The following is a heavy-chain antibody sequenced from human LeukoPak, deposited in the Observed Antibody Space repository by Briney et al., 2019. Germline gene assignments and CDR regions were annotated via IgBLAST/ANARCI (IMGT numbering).Heavy chain of an antibody. V-gene: IGHV3-74*01. CDR1: GFIFSSYW. CDR2: INSDGTIT. J-gene: IGHJ4*02. D-gene: IGHD3-9*01. Sequence: PGESLRLSCAASGFIFSSYWMHWVRQIPGQGVVWISRINSDGTITNYADSVKGRFTISRDSAKNTVYLQMNSLTAEDTAVYYCARDMTGNVADYWGQGTLVTVSS. CDR3: ARDMTGNVADY.